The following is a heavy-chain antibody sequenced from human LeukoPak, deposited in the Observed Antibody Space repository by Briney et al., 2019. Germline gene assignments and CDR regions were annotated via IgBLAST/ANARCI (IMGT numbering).Heavy chain of an antibody. V-gene: IGHV3-53*01. Sequence: GGSLRLSCAASGFTVITNDMTWVRQAPGKGLKWVSVLYSDGNTKYADSVQGRFTISRDNSKNTLYLEMNSLSPDDTAVYYCARGVEPLAANTLAYWGQGTLVTDSS. CDR2: LYSDGNT. CDR1: GFTVITND. D-gene: IGHD1-14*01. J-gene: IGHJ4*02. CDR3: ARGVEPLAANTLAY.